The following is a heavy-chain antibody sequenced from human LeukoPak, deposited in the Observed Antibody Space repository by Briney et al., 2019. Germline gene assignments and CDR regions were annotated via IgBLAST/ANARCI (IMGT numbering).Heavy chain of an antibody. CDR2: IYYSGST. D-gene: IGHD1-26*01. CDR3: ARASGSYWWFDS. J-gene: IGHJ5*01. Sequence: SETLSLTCTVSGGSISSSAYHWGWIRQPPGKGLEWIGSIYYSGSTYYNPSLKSRVTISVDTSKNQFSLKLSSVTAADTAVYYCARASGSYWWFDSWGQGTLVTVSS. CDR1: GGSISSSAYH. V-gene: IGHV4-39*01.